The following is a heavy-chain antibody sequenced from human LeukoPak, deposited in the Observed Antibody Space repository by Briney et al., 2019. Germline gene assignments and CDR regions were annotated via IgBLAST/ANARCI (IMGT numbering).Heavy chain of an antibody. D-gene: IGHD5-18*01. J-gene: IGHJ4*02. CDR1: GGSISSGDYS. CDR3: ARGPRGYSYGYVGY. V-gene: IGHV4-30-4*01. CDR2: IYYSGST. Sequence: SETLSLTCTVSGGSISSGDYSWSWIRQPPGKGLEWIGYIYYSGSTNYNPSLKSRVTISVDTSKNQFSLKLSSVTAADTAVYYCARGPRGYSYGYVGYWGQGTLVTVSS.